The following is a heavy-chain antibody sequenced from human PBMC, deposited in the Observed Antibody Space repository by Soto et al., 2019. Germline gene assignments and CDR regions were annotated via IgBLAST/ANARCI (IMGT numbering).Heavy chain of an antibody. Sequence: QVQLVESGGGVVQPGGSLRLSCEASGFPFGGYGVHWVRKSPGEGLGGVAVLGNDGSYQNYADSMKGRFTISRDNSKNTLYLQMDSLRPGDTAVYYCARSLGGSSYFSPDYWGQGTLVTVSS. CDR2: LGNDGSYQ. D-gene: IGHD6-13*01. J-gene: IGHJ4*02. CDR1: GFPFGGYG. V-gene: IGHV3-33*08. CDR3: ARSLGGSSYFSPDY.